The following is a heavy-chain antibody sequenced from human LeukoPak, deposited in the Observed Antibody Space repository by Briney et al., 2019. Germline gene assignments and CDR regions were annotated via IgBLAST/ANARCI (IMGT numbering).Heavy chain of an antibody. J-gene: IGHJ6*03. V-gene: IGHV3-21*01. D-gene: IGHD3-10*01. Sequence: GGSLRLSCAASGFTFSSYEMNWVRQAPGKGLEWVSSISSSSSYIYYADSVKGRFTISRDNAKNSLYLQMNSLRAEDTAVYYCARSPSEGLLWFGELYPSYYYYYYMDVWGKGTTVTVSS. CDR2: ISSSSSYI. CDR3: ARSPSEGLLWFGELYPSYYYYYYMDV. CDR1: GFTFSSYE.